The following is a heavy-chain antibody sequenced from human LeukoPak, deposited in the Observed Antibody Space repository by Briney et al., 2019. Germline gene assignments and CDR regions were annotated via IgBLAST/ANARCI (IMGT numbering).Heavy chain of an antibody. D-gene: IGHD3-16*01. J-gene: IGHJ3*02. Sequence: SETLSLTCTVSGGSISSSYWSWIRQPPGKGLEWIGYISYSGSTNYNPSLKSRVTISVDTSKNQFSLKLSSVTAADTAVYYCAGGAFDIWGQGIMVTVSS. CDR2: ISYSGST. CDR3: AGGAFDI. CDR1: GGSISSSY. V-gene: IGHV4-59*12.